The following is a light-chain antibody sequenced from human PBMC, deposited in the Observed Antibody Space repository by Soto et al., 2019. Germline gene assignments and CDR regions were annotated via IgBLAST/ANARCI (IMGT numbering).Light chain of an antibody. Sequence: DIQMTQSPSTLSASVGDSVTITCRASQNIRNWLAWYQQKPGKAPNPLIYDASNLESGVPSRFSGSGSGTEFTLTISRLEPEDFAVYYCQQYGSSPSITFGQGTRLEIK. CDR2: DAS. V-gene: IGKV1-5*01. CDR3: QQYGSSPSIT. J-gene: IGKJ5*01. CDR1: QNIRNW.